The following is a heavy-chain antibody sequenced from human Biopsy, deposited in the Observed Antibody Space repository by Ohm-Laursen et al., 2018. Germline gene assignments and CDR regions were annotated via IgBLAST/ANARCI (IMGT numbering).Heavy chain of an antibody. CDR3: ATEWVPVGLGGLWPDP. V-gene: IGHV3-21*01. D-gene: IGHD3-16*01. CDR2: ISASSSYI. J-gene: IGHJ5*02. Sequence: SLRLSCAASGVTLSGYSMNWVRQAPGKGLEWVSSISASSSYIYYADSVKGRFTVSKENGKNSLYLHMNSLRAEDTAVYYCATEWVPVGLGGLWPDPWGRETRFTVSS. CDR1: GVTLSGYS.